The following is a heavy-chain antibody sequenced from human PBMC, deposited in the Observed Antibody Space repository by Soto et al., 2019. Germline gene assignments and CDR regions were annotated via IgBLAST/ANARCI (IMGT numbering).Heavy chain of an antibody. D-gene: IGHD3-3*01. V-gene: IGHV5-51*01. J-gene: IGHJ5*02. CDR2: IYPDDSDT. CDR3: ARLEWLSLAAWFDP. CDR1: GYSFTNYW. Sequence: EVQLVQSGVEVKKPGESLKISCKGSGYSFTNYWIGWVRQMPGKGLEWMGMIYPDDSDTKYSPSFQGQVTFSADKSINTAHLQWSSLKASDTAIYYCARLEWLSLAAWFDPWGQGTLVTVFS.